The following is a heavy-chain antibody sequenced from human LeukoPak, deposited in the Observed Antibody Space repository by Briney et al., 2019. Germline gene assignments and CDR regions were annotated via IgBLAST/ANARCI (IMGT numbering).Heavy chain of an antibody. Sequence: PSETPSLTYRVSGEPFSGYYWSWIRQPPGKGLELIGEINRSGNTDYNPSLKSRVSISIDTSKNQFSLKLSSVTAADTALYYCARDLGDYFDYWGQGTLVTVSS. J-gene: IGHJ4*02. V-gene: IGHV4-34*01. CDR3: ARDLGDYFDY. CDR1: GEPFSGYY. D-gene: IGHD4-17*01. CDR2: INRSGNT.